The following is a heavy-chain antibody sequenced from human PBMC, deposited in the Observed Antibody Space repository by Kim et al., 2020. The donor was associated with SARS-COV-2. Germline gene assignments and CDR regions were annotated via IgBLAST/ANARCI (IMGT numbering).Heavy chain of an antibody. CDR1: GLTFSNYW. CDR3: ARGRNLDY. CDR2: IKEDGSEK. V-gene: IGHV3-7*01. D-gene: IGHD1-1*01. J-gene: IGHJ4*02. Sequence: GGSLRLSCAASGLTFSNYWMSWVRQAPGKGLECVANIKEDGSEKYYVDSVKGRFTISRDNAKNSLYMQMNSLGAEDTAVYYCARGRNLDYWGQGTLVTVSS.